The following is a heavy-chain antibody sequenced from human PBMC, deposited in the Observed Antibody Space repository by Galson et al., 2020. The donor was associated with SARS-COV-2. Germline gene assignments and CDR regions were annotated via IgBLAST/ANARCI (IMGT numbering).Heavy chain of an antibody. Sequence: SETLSLTCAVYGGSFSGYYWSWIRQPPGKGLEWIGEINHSGSTNYNPSLKSRVTISVDTSKNQFSLKLSSVTAADTAVYYCARGWPVRPGGYSGYGWRHFDYWGQGTLVTVSS. J-gene: IGHJ4*02. CDR2: INHSGST. CDR1: GGSFSGYY. CDR3: ARGWPVRPGGYSGYGWRHFDY. V-gene: IGHV4-34*01. D-gene: IGHD5-12*01.